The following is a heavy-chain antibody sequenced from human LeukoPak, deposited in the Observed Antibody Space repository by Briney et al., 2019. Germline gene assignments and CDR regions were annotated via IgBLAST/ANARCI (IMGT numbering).Heavy chain of an antibody. CDR3: ARGNGYFFDY. J-gene: IGHJ4*02. Sequence: GASVKVSCRASGYTFTGDYVHWVRQAPGQGLEWMGRMNPDNGGTDFAQRFQGRVTMTRDTCITTAYLEVSSLRSDDTAVYHCARGNGYFFDYWGQGTPVTVSS. D-gene: IGHD5-24*01. V-gene: IGHV1-2*06. CDR1: GYTFTGDY. CDR2: MNPDNGGT.